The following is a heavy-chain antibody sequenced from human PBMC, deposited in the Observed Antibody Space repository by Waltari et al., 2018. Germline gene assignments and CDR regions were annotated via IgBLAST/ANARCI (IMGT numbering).Heavy chain of an antibody. CDR1: GFSISSNGVA. Sequence: QITLKESGPTLVKPTETVTLTCSLSGFSISSNGVAVGWIRQPPGTAPESLAIIYWDDDTLYSPSLRDRITITTDTSKNQVVLTMTNMDPVDTATYFCAHFAYRGSRLLDHWGQGALVTVSS. D-gene: IGHD3-16*01. CDR3: AHFAYRGSRLLDH. V-gene: IGHV2-5*02. CDR2: IYWDDDT. J-gene: IGHJ4*02.